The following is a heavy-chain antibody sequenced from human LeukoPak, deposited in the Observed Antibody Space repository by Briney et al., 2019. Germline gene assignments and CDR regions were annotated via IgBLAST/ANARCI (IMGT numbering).Heavy chain of an antibody. CDR3: ARVTYAVPDC. J-gene: IGHJ4*02. V-gene: IGHV3-48*03. Sequence: PGGSLRLSCAASGFTFSSYEMNWVRQAPGKGLEWVSYISSSGKNIYFADSVKGRFTISRDNAKNSLFLQMNSLRAEDTAVYYCARVTYAVPDCWGQGTLVAVSS. CDR2: ISSSGKNI. CDR1: GFTFSSYE. D-gene: IGHD2/OR15-2a*01.